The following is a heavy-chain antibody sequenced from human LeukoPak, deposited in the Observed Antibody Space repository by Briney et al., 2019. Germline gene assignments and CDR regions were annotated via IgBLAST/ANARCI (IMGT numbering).Heavy chain of an antibody. J-gene: IGHJ5*02. CDR1: GFTLSSYA. V-gene: IGHV3-23*01. D-gene: IGHD3-10*01. Sequence: PGGSLRLSCAASGFTLSSYAMSWVRQAPGKGLEWFSAISGSGGSTYYADSVKGRFTISRDNSKNTLYLQMNSLRAEDTAVYYCAKPLWSGSYYSDPWGQGTLVTVSS. CDR2: ISGSGGST. CDR3: AKPLWSGSYYSDP.